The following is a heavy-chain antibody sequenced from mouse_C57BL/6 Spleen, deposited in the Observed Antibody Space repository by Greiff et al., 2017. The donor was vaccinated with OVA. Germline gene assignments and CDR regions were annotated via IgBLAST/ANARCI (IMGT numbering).Heavy chain of an antibody. Sequence: DVMLVESGGGLVKPGGSLKLSCAASGFTFSSYAMSWVRQTPEKRLEWVATISDGGSYNYYPDNVKGRFTISRDNAKNNLYLQMSHLKSEYTAMYSCARGNYGNSFDYWGQGTTLTVSS. J-gene: IGHJ2*01. CDR3: ARGNYGNSFDY. CDR1: GFTFSSYA. D-gene: IGHD2-1*01. V-gene: IGHV5-4*03. CDR2: ISDGGSYN.